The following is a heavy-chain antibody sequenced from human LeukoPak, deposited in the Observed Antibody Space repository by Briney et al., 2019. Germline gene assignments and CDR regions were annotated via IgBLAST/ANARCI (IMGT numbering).Heavy chain of an antibody. CDR2: INPNSGGT. CDR3: ARARKMIVVVKDRMSWFDP. D-gene: IGHD3-22*01. CDR1: GYTFTGYY. V-gene: IGHV1-2*02. Sequence: ASVKVSCKASGYTFTGYYMHWVRQAPGQGLEWMGWINPNSGGTNYAQKFQGRVTMTRDTSISTAYMELSRLRSDDTAVYYCARARKMIVVVKDRMSWFDPWGQGTLVTVSS. J-gene: IGHJ5*02.